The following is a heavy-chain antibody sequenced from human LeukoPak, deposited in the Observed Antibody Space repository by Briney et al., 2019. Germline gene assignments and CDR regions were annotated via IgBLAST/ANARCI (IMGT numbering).Heavy chain of an antibody. V-gene: IGHV7-4-1*02. J-gene: IGHJ4*02. D-gene: IGHD2-15*01. CDR2: INTNTGNP. CDR3: ARGTCSGGSCSYAY. CDR1: GNTFTRYG. Sequence: ASVKVSCKASGNTFTRYGMNWVRQAPGQGLEWMGWINTNTGNPTYAQGFTGRFVFSLDTSVSTAYLRISSLKAEDTAVYYCARGTCSGGSCSYAYWGQGTLVTVSS.